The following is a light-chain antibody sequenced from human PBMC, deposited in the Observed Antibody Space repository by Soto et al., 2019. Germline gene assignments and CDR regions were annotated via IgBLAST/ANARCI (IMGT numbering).Light chain of an antibody. CDR1: QSVRSRY. Sequence: EIVLTQSPGTLSLSPGERATLSCRASQSVRSRYLAWYQQKPGQAPRPLIYGASSRATGIPDRFSGSGSGTDFTLTISRLEPEDFAVYYCQQYASSPRTFGQGTKVEVK. J-gene: IGKJ1*01. CDR3: QQYASSPRT. CDR2: GAS. V-gene: IGKV3-20*01.